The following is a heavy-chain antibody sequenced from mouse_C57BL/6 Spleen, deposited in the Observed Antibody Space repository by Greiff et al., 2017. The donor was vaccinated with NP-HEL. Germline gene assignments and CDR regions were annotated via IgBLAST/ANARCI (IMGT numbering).Heavy chain of an antibody. D-gene: IGHD2-4*01. V-gene: IGHV1-7*01. CDR3: ARRGLDDYDGGDY. J-gene: IGHJ2*01. CDR2: INPSSGYT. CDR1: GYTFTSYW. Sequence: VQLQESGPELVKPGASVKLSCKASGYTFTSYWMHWVKQRPGQGLEWIGYINPSSGYTKYNQKFKDKATLTADKSSSTAYMQLSSLTYEDSAVYYCARRGLDDYDGGDYWGQGTTLTVSS.